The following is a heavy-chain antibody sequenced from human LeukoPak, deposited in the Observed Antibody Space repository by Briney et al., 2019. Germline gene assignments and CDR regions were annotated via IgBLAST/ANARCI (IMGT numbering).Heavy chain of an antibody. V-gene: IGHV3-43D*03. J-gene: IGHJ5*02. D-gene: IGHD6-13*01. CDR3: AKAYSSSWWFDH. CDR2: ISSYGGST. CDR1: GFTSDDYA. Sequence: GESLRLSCAAYGFTSDDYAMHWVRPAAGKGLEWVSLISSYGGSTYYADSVKGRFTISRDNSKNSLYLQMNSLRAEDTALYYCAKAYSSSWWFDHWGQGTLVTVSS.